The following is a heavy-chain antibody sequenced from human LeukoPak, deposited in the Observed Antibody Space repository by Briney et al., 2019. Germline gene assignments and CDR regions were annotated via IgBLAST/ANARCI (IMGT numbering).Heavy chain of an antibody. D-gene: IGHD3-10*01. J-gene: IGHJ4*02. CDR3: AGTSGASGRGTPKHPSRWDY. CDR1: GGSISSYY. V-gene: IGHV4-59*01. Sequence: SETLSLTCTVSGGSISSYYWSWIRQPPGKGLEWIGYIYYSGSTNYNPSLKSRVTISVDTSKNQFSLKLSSVTAADTAVYYCAGTSGASGRGTPKHPSRWDYWRQGTLVTVSS. CDR2: IYYSGST.